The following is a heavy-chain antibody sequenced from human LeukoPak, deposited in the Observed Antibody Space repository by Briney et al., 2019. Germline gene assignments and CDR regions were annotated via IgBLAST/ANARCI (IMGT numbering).Heavy chain of an antibody. D-gene: IGHD2-15*01. CDR1: GFTVSSNY. Sequence: GGSLRLSCAASGFTVSSNYMSWVRQAPGKGLGWVSVIYSGGSTYYADSVKGRFTISRDNSKNTLYLQMNSLRAEDTAVYYCAKRSDCSGGRCYLRVVYYYMDVWGKGTTVTVSS. V-gene: IGHV3-66*01. CDR2: IYSGGST. J-gene: IGHJ6*03. CDR3: AKRSDCSGGRCYLRVVYYYMDV.